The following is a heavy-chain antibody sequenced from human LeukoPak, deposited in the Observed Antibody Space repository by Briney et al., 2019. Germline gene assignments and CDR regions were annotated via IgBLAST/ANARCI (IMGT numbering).Heavy chain of an antibody. CDR2: IYDSQTT. V-gene: IGHV4-59*01. D-gene: IGHD2-15*01. J-gene: IGHJ4*02. Sequence: PSETLSLTCTVSGDSISRFYWSWIRQPPGKGLEWIGYIYDSQTTNYNPSLKSRVYMSIDMSKNQFSLRLTSVTAADTAVYHCARGDTPRGYFSYWGQGTLVPVSS. CDR1: GDSISRFY. CDR3: ARGDTPRGYFSY.